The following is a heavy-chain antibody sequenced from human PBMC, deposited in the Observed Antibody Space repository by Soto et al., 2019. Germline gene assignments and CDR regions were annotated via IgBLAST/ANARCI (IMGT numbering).Heavy chain of an antibody. V-gene: IGHV3-11*01. CDR3: AADPTMRGYFRFGP. CDR1: GIRFSDYY. D-gene: IGHD2-15*01. Sequence: GGSLRLSCAASGIRFSDYYMSWIRQAPGKGLEWVSYINGGGGTIYYADSVRGRFTISRDNAKNSLYLQMNSLRAEDTAVYYCAADPTMRGYFRFGPWGQGTLVTVSS. J-gene: IGHJ5*02. CDR2: INGGGGTI.